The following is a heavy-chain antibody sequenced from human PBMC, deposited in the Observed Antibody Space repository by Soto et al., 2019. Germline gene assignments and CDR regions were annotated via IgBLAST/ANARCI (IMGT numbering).Heavy chain of an antibody. V-gene: IGHV3-21*01. D-gene: IGHD4-4*01. CDR3: ARGADYTNSNFDF. Sequence: EVQLVESGGGLVKPGGSLRLSCAVSGFAFRSYSVNWVRQAPGKGLEWISSISSSGDTYYTDSLKGRLAISRDNAKNSLFSQITHLRVEDTGLYYCARGADYTNSNFDFWGQGTLVTVAS. CDR2: ISSSGDT. CDR1: GFAFRSYS. J-gene: IGHJ4*02.